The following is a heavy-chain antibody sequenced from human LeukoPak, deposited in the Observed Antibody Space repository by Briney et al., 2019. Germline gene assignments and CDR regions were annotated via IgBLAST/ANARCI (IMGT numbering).Heavy chain of an antibody. CDR2: IIPIFGTA. CDR1: GGTFSSYA. J-gene: IGHJ4*02. Sequence: SVKVSCKASGGTFSSYAISWVRQAPGQGLEWMGGIIPIFGTANYAQKFQGRVTITADESTSTAYMELSSLRSEDTAVYYCARNLHDYGDYSYYFDYWGQGTLVTVSS. CDR3: ARNLHDYGDYSYYFDY. V-gene: IGHV1-69*13. D-gene: IGHD4-17*01.